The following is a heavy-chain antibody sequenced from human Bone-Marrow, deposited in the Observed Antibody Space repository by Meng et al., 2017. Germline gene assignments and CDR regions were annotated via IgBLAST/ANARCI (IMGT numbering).Heavy chain of an antibody. CDR3: ARDPRRGDY. D-gene: IGHD3-10*01. J-gene: IGHJ4*02. CDR1: GFTFDDYA. CDR2: ISWNSGSI. V-gene: IGHV3-9*01. Sequence: SLKISCAASGFTFDDYAMHWVRQAPGKGLEWVSGISWNSGSIGYADSVKGRFTISRDNAKNSLYLQMNSLRAEDTAVYYCARDPRRGDYWGQGTLVTVSS.